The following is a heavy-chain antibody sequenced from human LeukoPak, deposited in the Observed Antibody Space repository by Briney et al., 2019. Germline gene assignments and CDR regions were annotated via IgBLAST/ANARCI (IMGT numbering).Heavy chain of an antibody. Sequence: GGSLRLSCAATGFTFSTYAMSWVRQAPGKGLEWVSVISGTGGSTNYADSVKGRFTISRDNSKNTLYLQMNSLRAEDTAVYYCAREEYSSSSRSFDYWGQGTLVTVSS. CDR2: ISGTGGST. V-gene: IGHV3-23*01. D-gene: IGHD6-6*01. CDR1: GFTFSTYA. J-gene: IGHJ4*02. CDR3: AREEYSSSSRSFDY.